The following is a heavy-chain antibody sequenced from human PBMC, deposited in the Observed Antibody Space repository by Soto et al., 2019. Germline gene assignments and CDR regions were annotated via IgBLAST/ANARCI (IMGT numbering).Heavy chain of an antibody. V-gene: IGHV4-34*01. CDR3: ARDGKYYHFWGGYENEAHYRMHX. Sequence: PADTLRLTFSVCGGSFCGYYWTWIRQASGKGLEGIGQINPSGGTNYTASLKSRVTISVDTSKNQFSLIVYYVSAADTAAYCCARDGKYYHFWGGYENEAHYRMHXWGQATTFTVS. J-gene: IGHJ6*02. CDR1: GGSFCGYY. D-gene: IGHD3-3*02. CDR2: INPSGGT.